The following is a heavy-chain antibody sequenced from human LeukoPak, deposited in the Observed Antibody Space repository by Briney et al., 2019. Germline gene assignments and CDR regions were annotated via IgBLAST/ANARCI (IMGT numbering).Heavy chain of an antibody. D-gene: IGHD3-10*01. CDR3: ARSQGYYGYLY. J-gene: IGHJ4*02. V-gene: IGHV4-39*01. CDR2: IYDSGST. CDR1: GGSISSNNYF. Sequence: NPSETLSLTCTVSGGSISSNNYFWGWIRQPPGKGLEWIGSIYDSGSTYYNPSLKSRVTISVDTSKNQFSLKLSSVTAADTAVYYCARSQGYYGYLYWGQGTLVTVSS.